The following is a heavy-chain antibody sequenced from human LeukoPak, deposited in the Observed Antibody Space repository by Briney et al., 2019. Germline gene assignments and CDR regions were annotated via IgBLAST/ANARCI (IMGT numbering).Heavy chain of an antibody. V-gene: IGHV3-20*04. Sequence: GGSLRLSCAASGFTFDDYGMSWVRQAPGKGLEWVSGTNWNGGSTGYADSVKGRFTISRDNARNSLYLQMNSLRAEDTAVYYCAELGITMIGGVWGKGTTVTISS. J-gene: IGHJ6*04. CDR1: GFTFDDYG. CDR3: AELGITMIGGV. D-gene: IGHD3-10*02. CDR2: TNWNGGST.